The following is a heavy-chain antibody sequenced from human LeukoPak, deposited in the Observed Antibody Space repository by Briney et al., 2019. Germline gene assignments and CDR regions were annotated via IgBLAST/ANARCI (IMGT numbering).Heavy chain of an antibody. CDR3: ARGLKWFGELYDDLDY. CDR2: MNPNSGNT. V-gene: IGHV1-8*01. Sequence: GSVKVSCKASGYTFTSYDINWVRQATGQGLELMGWMNPNSGNTGYAQKFQGRVTMTRDTSISTAYMELSSLRSEDTAVYYCARGLKWFGELYDDLDYWGQGTLVTVSS. D-gene: IGHD3-10*01. J-gene: IGHJ4*02. CDR1: GYTFTSYD.